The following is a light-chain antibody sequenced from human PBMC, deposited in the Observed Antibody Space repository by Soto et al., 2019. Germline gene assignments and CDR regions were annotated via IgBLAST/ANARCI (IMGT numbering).Light chain of an antibody. Sequence: QSALTQPRSVSGSPGQSVTISCTGTSSDVGAYNSVSWHQQHPGNAPKLMMYDVNKRPSGVPDRFSGSTSGNTASLTISGLQTEDEADYFCCSNAGTSTFKVFGGGTKVTVL. J-gene: IGLJ2*01. CDR3: CSNAGTSTFKV. V-gene: IGLV2-11*01. CDR2: DVN. CDR1: SSDVGAYNS.